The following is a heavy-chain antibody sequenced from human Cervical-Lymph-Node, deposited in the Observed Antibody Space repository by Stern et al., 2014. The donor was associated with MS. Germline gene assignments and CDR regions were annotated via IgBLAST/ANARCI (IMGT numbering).Heavy chain of an antibody. J-gene: IGHJ4*02. D-gene: IGHD1-14*01. V-gene: IGHV5-51*01. Sequence: VQLVQSGAELIRPGESLKISCKGSGFKFSIYWIAWVRQMPGKGLEWMGILYPGDSETRYSPSVQGQVTMSADKSTSTAYLQWSSLNASDTAMYFCARQTTAWASDVWGQGTLVTVSS. CDR1: GFKFSIYW. CDR3: ARQTTAWASDV. CDR2: LYPGDSET.